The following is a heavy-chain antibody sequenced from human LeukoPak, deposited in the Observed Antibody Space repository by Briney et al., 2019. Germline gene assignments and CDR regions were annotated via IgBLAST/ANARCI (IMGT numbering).Heavy chain of an antibody. V-gene: IGHV3-53*01. CDR1: GFTVSNSF. J-gene: IGHJ4*02. Sequence: GGSLRLSCAASGFTVSNSFMSWIRQAPGKGLEWVSVIYSDGTSYYADSVKARFSISRDNSKNSLYLQMNSLRVEDTAMYYCTKTGGPWDWGQGTLVTVSS. CDR3: TKTGGPWD. D-gene: IGHD7-27*01. CDR2: IYSDGTS.